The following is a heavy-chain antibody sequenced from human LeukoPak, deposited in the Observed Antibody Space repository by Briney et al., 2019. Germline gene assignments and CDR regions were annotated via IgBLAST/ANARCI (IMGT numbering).Heavy chain of an antibody. CDR2: ISASGGST. CDR1: GFAFSSYA. J-gene: IGHJ4*02. CDR3: AKDFLGRGYSDVVGLVFDY. Sequence: GGSLRLSCAASGFAFSSYAMSWVRQAPGKGLEWVSSISASGGSTYYADSVKGRFTISRDNSKNTLYLQINSLRAEDTAVYYCAKDFLGRGYSDVVGLVFDYWGQGTLVPVSS. D-gene: IGHD5-18*01. V-gene: IGHV3-23*01.